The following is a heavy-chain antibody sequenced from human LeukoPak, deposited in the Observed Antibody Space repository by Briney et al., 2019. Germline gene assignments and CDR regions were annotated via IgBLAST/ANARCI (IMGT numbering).Heavy chain of an antibody. CDR3: ARDCVRGWFDP. V-gene: IGHV4-38-2*02. CDR1: GYSISSGYY. CDR2: IYHSGST. J-gene: IGHJ5*02. D-gene: IGHD3-10*02. Sequence: SETLSLTCAVSGYSISSGYYWGWIRQPPGKGLEWIGSIYHSGSTYYNPSLKSRVTISVDTSKNQFSLKLSSVTAADTAVYYCARDCVRGWFDPWGQGTPVTVSS.